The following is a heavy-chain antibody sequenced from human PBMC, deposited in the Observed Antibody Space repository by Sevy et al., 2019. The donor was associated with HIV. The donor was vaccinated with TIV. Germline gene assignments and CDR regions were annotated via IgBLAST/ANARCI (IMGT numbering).Heavy chain of an antibody. J-gene: IGHJ1*01. Sequence: GGYLRLSCAASGFTFSDYSMHWVRQAPGKGLEWVATISYEGSNKQYADSVKGRFTLSRDNSKNSLFLQMNSLRAEDSAVYYCALERLTSDVAEYFQNWGQGTPVTVSS. CDR1: GFTFSDYS. CDR3: ALERLTSDVAEYFQN. CDR2: ISYEGSNK. D-gene: IGHD1-1*01. V-gene: IGHV3-30-3*01.